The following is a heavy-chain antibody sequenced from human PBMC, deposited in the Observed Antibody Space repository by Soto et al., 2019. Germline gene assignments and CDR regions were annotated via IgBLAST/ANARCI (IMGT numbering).Heavy chain of an antibody. J-gene: IGHJ5*02. CDR2: IYYSGST. Sequence: QVQLQESGPGLVKPSQTLSLTCTVSGGSISSGGYYWSWIRQHPGKGLEWIGYIYYSGSTYYNPSLKVRVTISVDASRNQFSLRLGSVTAADTAGHSCARSVAPWGQGTLVTVSS. CDR1: GGSISSGGYY. V-gene: IGHV4-31*03. CDR3: ARSVAP.